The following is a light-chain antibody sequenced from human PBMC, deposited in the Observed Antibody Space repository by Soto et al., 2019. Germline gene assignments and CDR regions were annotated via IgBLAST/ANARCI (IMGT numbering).Light chain of an antibody. CDR1: QSLSSNY. V-gene: IGKV3-20*01. J-gene: IGKJ5*01. Sequence: ENVLTQSPGTLSLSPGERATLSCSASQSLSSNYLAWYQQRPGQTPRLLIYGASSRATGIPDRFSGSGSGTDFTLTISRLEPEDFAVYYCQQYGSSPITFGQGTRLEI. CDR2: GAS. CDR3: QQYGSSPIT.